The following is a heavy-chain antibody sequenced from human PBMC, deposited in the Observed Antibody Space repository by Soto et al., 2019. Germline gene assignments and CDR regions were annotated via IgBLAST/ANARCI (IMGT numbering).Heavy chain of an antibody. CDR2: ISGSGGST. V-gene: IGHV3-23*01. CDR1: GFTFSSYA. CDR3: AQDTYYHDTSGYYTFDY. Sequence: PGGSLRLSCAASGFTFSSYAMSWVRQAPGKGLEWVSAISGSGGSTYYADSVKGRFTISRDNSKNTLDLQMNSLRVEDTAVFFCAQDTYYHDTSGYYTFDYWGQGALVTVSS. D-gene: IGHD3-22*01. J-gene: IGHJ4*02.